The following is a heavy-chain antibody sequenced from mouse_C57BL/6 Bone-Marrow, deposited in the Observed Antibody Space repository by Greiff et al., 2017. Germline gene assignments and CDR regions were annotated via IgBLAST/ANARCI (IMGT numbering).Heavy chain of an antibody. V-gene: IGHV3-6*01. J-gene: IGHJ2*01. CDR1: GYSITSGYY. Sequence: EVKLQESGPGLVKPSQSLSLTCSVTGYSITSGYYWNWIRQFPGNKLEWMGNISYDGSNNYNPSLKNRISLTRDTSKNQFCLKFNSVTTEDTATYDCARGHFDDYGSSIDYWGKGTTLTVSS. CDR3: ARGHFDDYGSSIDY. D-gene: IGHD1-1*01. CDR2: ISYDGSN.